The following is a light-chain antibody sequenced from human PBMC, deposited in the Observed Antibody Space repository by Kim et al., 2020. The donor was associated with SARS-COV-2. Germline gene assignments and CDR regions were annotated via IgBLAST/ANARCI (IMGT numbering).Light chain of an antibody. J-gene: IGKJ1*01. CDR2: AAY. CDR3: LKDFTYPRT. CDR1: LDIRNE. V-gene: IGKV1-6*01. Sequence: AYVEDRVTITCRARLDIRNELGWCMQRPERAPMLLFFAAYNLWSGVPSRFCVSGSGTDFSLTISNLQRVNFSTYNCLKDFTYPRTFGHGTKGGIK.